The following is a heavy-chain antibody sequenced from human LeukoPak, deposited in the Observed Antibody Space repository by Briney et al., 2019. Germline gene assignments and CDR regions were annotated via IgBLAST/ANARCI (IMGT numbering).Heavy chain of an antibody. Sequence: PGGSLRLSCAASGFTFSSYAMSWVRQAPGKGLEWVSGIGAGGGSTYYADSVKGRFTISRDNSRNTLYLQMNSLRADDTAVYYCAKLGMVRGEGHWGQGTLVTVST. V-gene: IGHV3-23*01. D-gene: IGHD3-10*01. CDR3: AKLGMVRGEGH. CDR1: GFTFSSYA. CDR2: IGAGGGST. J-gene: IGHJ4*02.